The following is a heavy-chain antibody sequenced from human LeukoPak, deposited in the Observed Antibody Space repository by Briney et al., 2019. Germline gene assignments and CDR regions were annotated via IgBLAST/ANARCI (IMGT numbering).Heavy chain of an antibody. V-gene: IGHV4-59*01. Sequence: SETLSLTCTVSGGSISSYYWSWIRQPPGKGLEWIGYIYYSGSTNYNPSLKSRVTISVDTSENQFSLKLSSVTAADTAVYYCARAPYYYDSSGYFSFDYWGQGTLVTVSS. D-gene: IGHD3-22*01. CDR3: ARAPYYYDSSGYFSFDY. J-gene: IGHJ4*02. CDR1: GGSISSYY. CDR2: IYYSGST.